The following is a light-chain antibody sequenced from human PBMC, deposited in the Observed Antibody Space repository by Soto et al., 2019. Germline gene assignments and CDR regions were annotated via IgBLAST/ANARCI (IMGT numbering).Light chain of an antibody. CDR1: SSDVGGYNY. CDR3: SSYAGSNFVV. CDR2: EDT. Sequence: QSALTQPPSASGSPGQSVTISCTGTSSDVGGYNYVSWYQQHPGKAPKLMIYEDTKRPSGVPDRFSGSKSGNTASLTVSGLQAEDEADYYCSSYAGSNFVVFGGGTKLTVL. J-gene: IGLJ2*01. V-gene: IGLV2-8*01.